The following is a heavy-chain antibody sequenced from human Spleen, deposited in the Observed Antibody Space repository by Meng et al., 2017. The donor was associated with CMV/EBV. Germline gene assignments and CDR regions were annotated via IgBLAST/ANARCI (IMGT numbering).Heavy chain of an antibody. CDR1: GYTFTDYY. J-gene: IGHJ4*02. D-gene: IGHD5-18*01. V-gene: IGHV1-2*02. CDR3: ARSPYVDTAEVFDY. CDR2: INPNSGGT. Sequence: ASVKVSCKASGYTFTDYYLHWVRQAPGQGLEWMGWINPNSGGTNYAQKFQGRVTMTRDTSISTAYMELSRLRSDDTAVYYCARSPYVDTAEVFDYWGQGTLVTVSS.